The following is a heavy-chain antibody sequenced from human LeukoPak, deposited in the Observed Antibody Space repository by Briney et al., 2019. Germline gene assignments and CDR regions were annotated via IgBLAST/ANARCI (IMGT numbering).Heavy chain of an antibody. V-gene: IGHV3-64*01. CDR1: GFTFSSYA. Sequence: PGGSLRLSCAASGFTFSSYAMHWVRQAPGKGLEYVSAISSNGVSTYHANSVKGRFTISRDNSKNTLYLQMGSLRAEDMAVYYCARATYSSSWYSVDIWGQGTMVTVSS. CDR2: ISSNGVST. D-gene: IGHD6-13*01. CDR3: ARATYSSSWYSVDI. J-gene: IGHJ3*02.